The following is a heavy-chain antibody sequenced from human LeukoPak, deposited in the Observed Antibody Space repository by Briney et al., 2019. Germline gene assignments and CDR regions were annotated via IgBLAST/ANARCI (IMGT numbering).Heavy chain of an antibody. D-gene: IGHD2-8*01. CDR2: IGDTGATT. Sequence: PGGSLRLSCAGSGFTFSSYAMSWVRHAPGKGLEWVSAIGDTGATTYDADSVKGRFTISRDNSRSTLYLQMNSLRAEDTALYYCAKDTSIGRYCTNGVCSPFDYWGQGTLVTVSS. CDR1: GFTFSSYA. CDR3: AKDTSIGRYCTNGVCSPFDY. V-gene: IGHV3-23*01. J-gene: IGHJ4*02.